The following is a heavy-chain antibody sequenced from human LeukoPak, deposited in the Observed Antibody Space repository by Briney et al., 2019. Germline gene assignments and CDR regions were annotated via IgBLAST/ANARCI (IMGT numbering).Heavy chain of an antibody. CDR3: ATHRGRYSYGPQDY. D-gene: IGHD5-18*01. CDR2: IYYSGST. CDR1: GGSISSSSYY. V-gene: IGHV4-39*01. J-gene: IGHJ4*02. Sequence: SETLSPTCTVSGGSISSSSYYWGWIRQPPGKGLEWIGSIYYSGSTYYNPSLKSRVTISVDTPKNQFSLKLSSVTAADTAVYYCATHRGRYSYGPQDYWGQGTLVTVSS.